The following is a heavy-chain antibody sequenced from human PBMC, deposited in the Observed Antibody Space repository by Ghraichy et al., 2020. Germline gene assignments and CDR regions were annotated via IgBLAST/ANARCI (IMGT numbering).Heavy chain of an antibody. CDR2: ISSSSTYI. CDR3: ARGSSFGGEFDP. CDR1: GFTFSSYS. D-gene: IGHD3-16*01. J-gene: IGHJ5*02. V-gene: IGHV3-21*01. Sequence: GGSLRLSCAASGFTFSSYSMNWVRQAPGKGLEWVSSISSSSTYIFFADSLKGRFTISRDNAKNSLYLQMNSLRAEDTAVYYCARGSSFGGEFDPWGQGTLVTVSS.